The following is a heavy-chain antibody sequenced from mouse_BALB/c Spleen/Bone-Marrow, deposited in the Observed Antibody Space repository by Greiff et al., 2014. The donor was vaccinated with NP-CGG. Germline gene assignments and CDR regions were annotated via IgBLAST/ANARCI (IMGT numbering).Heavy chain of an antibody. CDR3: AKNYYYGYFAY. V-gene: IGHV4-1*02. D-gene: IGHD1-2*01. CDR2: INPASSTI. Sequence: EVQRVESGGGLVQPGGSLKLSCAASGFDFSRYWMTWVRQAPGKGLEWIGEINPASSTINYTPSLKDKFIISRDNAKNTLYLQMSKVRSEDTALYYCAKNYYYGYFAYWGQGTLVTVSA. J-gene: IGHJ3*01. CDR1: GFDFSRYW.